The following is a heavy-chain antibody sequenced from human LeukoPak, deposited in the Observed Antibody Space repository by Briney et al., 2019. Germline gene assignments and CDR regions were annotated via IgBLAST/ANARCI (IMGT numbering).Heavy chain of an antibody. CDR1: GFTFSDYY. CDR3: ARDRPYSSWYRFMFDY. D-gene: IGHD6-13*01. CDR2: ISSSGSTI. Sequence: GGSLRLSCAASGFTFSDYYMSWIRQAPGKGLEWVSYISSSGSTIYYADSVKGRFTISRDNAKNSLYLQMNSLRAEDTAVYYCARDRPYSSWYRFMFDYWGQGILVTVSS. V-gene: IGHV3-11*01. J-gene: IGHJ4*02.